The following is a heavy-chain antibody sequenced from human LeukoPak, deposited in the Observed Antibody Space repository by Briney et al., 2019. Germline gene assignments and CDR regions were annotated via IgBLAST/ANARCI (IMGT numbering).Heavy chain of an antibody. CDR2: ISSSGSTI. J-gene: IGHJ3*02. CDR1: GFTFSSYE. Sequence: PGGSLRLSCAASGFTFSSYEMNWVRQAPGKGLEWVSYISSSGSTIYYADSVKGRFTISRDNAKNSLYLQMNSLRAEDTAVYYCARRHPYDSSGYYSDAFDIWGQGTMVTVSS. D-gene: IGHD3-22*01. CDR3: ARRHPYDSSGYYSDAFDI. V-gene: IGHV3-48*03.